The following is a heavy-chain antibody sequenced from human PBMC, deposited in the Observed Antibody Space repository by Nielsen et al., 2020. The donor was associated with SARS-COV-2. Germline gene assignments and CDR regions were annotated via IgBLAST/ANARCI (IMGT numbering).Heavy chain of an antibody. V-gene: IGHV3-23*01. D-gene: IGHD3-22*01. CDR3: ANSLLPYFCMDV. J-gene: IGHJ6*02. Sequence: GASMKISCAASGFSFSTYAMSWVRQAQGKRLEWVSAISGSGAGTFYADSVKGRFTISRANSKNTLYLQMNSLRAEDTAVYYCANSLLPYFCMDVWGQRTTVTVSS. CDR2: ISGSGAGT. CDR1: GFSFSTYA.